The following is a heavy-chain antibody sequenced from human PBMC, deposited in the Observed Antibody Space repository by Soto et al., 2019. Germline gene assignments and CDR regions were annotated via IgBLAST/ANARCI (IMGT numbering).Heavy chain of an antibody. Sequence: GGSLRLSCAASGFTFSSYWMSWVRQAPGKGLEWVANIKQDGSEKYYVDSVKGRFTISRDNAKNSLYLQMNSLRAEDTAVYYCARDAGRPAAAGAEEDYWGQGTLVTVSS. CDR2: IKQDGSEK. V-gene: IGHV3-7*01. CDR3: ARDAGRPAAAGAEEDY. D-gene: IGHD6-13*01. J-gene: IGHJ4*02. CDR1: GFTFSSYW.